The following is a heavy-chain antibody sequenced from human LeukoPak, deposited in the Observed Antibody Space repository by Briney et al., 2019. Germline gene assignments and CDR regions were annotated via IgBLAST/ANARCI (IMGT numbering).Heavy chain of an antibody. CDR2: IYTSGST. CDR1: GGSISSGSYY. D-gene: IGHD3-16*02. Sequence: SETLSLTCTVSGGSISSGSYYWSWIRQPAGKGLEWIGRIYTSGSTNYNPSLKSRVTISVDTSKNQFSLKLSSVTAADTAVYYCARGLYDYVWGSYPYYYMDVWGKGTTVTVSS. CDR3: ARGLYDYVWGSYPYYYMDV. V-gene: IGHV4-61*02. J-gene: IGHJ6*03.